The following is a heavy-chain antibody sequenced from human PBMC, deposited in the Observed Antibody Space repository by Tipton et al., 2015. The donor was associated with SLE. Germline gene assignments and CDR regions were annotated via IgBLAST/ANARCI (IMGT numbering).Heavy chain of an antibody. CDR3: ARSTDQNWFDP. CDR2: IYYSGST. V-gene: IGHV4-39*07. Sequence: TLSLTCTVSGGSISSSNYYWGWIRQPPGKGLEWIGSIYYSGSTYYNPSLESRVTISLDTSKNQFSLKLNSVTAADTAVYYCARSTDQNWFDPWGQGTLVTVSS. D-gene: IGHD2-2*01. J-gene: IGHJ5*02. CDR1: GGSISSSNYY.